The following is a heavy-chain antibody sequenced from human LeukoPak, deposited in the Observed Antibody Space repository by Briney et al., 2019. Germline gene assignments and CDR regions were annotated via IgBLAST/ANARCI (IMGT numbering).Heavy chain of an antibody. V-gene: IGHV1-24*01. CDR1: GYTLTELS. CDR3: ATSEDSSGYYYYFDY. Sequence: GASVKVSCKVSGYTLTELSMHWVRQAPGKGLEWMGGFDPEDGETIYAQKFQGRVTITEDTSTDTAYMELSSLRSEDTAVYYCATSEDSSGYYYYFDYWGQGTLVTVSS. D-gene: IGHD3-22*01. CDR2: FDPEDGET. J-gene: IGHJ4*02.